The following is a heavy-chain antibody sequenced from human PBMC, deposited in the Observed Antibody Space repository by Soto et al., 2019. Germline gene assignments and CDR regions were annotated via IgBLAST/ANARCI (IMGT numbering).Heavy chain of an antibody. CDR2: INWKGADV. V-gene: IGHV3-9*01. Sequence: PGGSLRLSCAASGFTFDHYAMHWVRQVPGKGLEWVSTINWKGADVAYADSVKGRFTISRDNAKNSLYLQMNSLRTEDTALYYCAKYADYVNFFNYWGQGTLVTVSS. D-gene: IGHD4-17*01. CDR1: GFTFDHYA. J-gene: IGHJ4*02. CDR3: AKYADYVNFFNY.